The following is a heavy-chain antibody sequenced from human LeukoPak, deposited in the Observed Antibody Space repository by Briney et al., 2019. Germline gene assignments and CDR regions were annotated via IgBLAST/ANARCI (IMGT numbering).Heavy chain of an antibody. CDR3: ARPVSSSYAFDI. J-gene: IGHJ3*02. CDR2: IYYSGST. D-gene: IGHD6-19*01. V-gene: IGHV4-59*08. CDR1: GGSISSYY. Sequence: TSETLSLTCTVSGGSISSYYWSWIRQPPGKGLEWIGYIYYSGSTKYNPSLKSRVTISVDTSKNQFSLKLSSVTAADTAVYYCARPVSSSYAFDIWGQGTMVTASS.